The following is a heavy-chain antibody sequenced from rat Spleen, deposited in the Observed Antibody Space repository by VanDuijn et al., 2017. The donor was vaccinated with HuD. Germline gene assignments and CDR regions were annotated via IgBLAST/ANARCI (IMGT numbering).Heavy chain of an antibody. CDR2: IWNTGGT. J-gene: IGHJ3*01. CDR3: ARDLDYGGAY. D-gene: IGHD1-11*01. CDR1: GFSLTSYN. V-gene: IGHV2-41*01. Sequence: QVQLKESGPGLVQPSQTLSLTCTVAGFSLTSYNVHWVRQPPGKGLEWMGVIWNTGGTRYNSALKSRLSISKDTSKSQVFLKMNSLQTEDTATYYCARDLDYGGAYWGQGTLVTVSS.